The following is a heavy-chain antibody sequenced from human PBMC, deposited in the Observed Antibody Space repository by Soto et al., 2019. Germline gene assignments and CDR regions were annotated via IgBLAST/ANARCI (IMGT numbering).Heavy chain of an antibody. D-gene: IGHD2-15*01. CDR2: INAGNGNT. J-gene: IGHJ5*02. Sequence: QVQLVQSGAEVKKPGASVKVSCKASGYTFTSYAMHWVRQAPGQRLEWMGWINAGNGNTKYSQKFQGRVTITRDTSASTAYMELSSLRSEDTAVYYCARAGGYCSGGSCYGWFDPWGQGTLVTVSS. CDR1: GYTFTSYA. V-gene: IGHV1-3*01. CDR3: ARAGGYCSGGSCYGWFDP.